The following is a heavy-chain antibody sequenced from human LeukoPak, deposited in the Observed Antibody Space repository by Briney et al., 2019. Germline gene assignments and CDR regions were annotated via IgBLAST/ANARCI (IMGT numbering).Heavy chain of an antibody. Sequence: GSVKISSNPAGYTFTSYYMHGVRQAPGQGLEWMGIINPSGGSTSYAHKFHGRITMTRDTSTSTVYMELSSLRSEDTAVYYCASSDAIAAAGRYFDYWGQRITVTFSS. J-gene: IGHJ4*03. CDR1: GYTFTSYY. CDR2: INPSGGST. CDR3: ASSDAIAAAGRYFDY. D-gene: IGHD6-13*01. V-gene: IGHV1-46*01.